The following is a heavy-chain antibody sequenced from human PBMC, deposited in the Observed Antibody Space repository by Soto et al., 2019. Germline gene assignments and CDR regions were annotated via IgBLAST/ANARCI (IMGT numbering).Heavy chain of an antibody. CDR1: GGTFSSYA. Sequence: ASVKVSCKASGGTFSSYAISWVRQAPGQGLEWMGGIIPIFGTANYAQKFQGRVTITADESTSTAYMELSSLRSEDTAVYYCARLGIQLSVAPFDPWGQGTLVTVSS. D-gene: IGHD5-18*01. CDR3: ARLGIQLSVAPFDP. J-gene: IGHJ5*02. V-gene: IGHV1-69*13. CDR2: IIPIFGTA.